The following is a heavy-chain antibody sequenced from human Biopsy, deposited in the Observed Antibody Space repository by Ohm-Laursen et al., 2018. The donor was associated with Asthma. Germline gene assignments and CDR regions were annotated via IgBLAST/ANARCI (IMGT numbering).Heavy chain of an antibody. D-gene: IGHD5-12*01. CDR2: LIPVLGTT. CDR1: GDSFSNYA. V-gene: IGHV1-69*13. Sequence: SVKVSCKASGDSFSNYAISWVRQAPGQGLEWMGGLIPVLGTTDHAQMFEGRVTITADESTGTAYMELSSLSSEDTAVYYCARGYSGSDRIVYYYSGLEVWGQGTTVTVSS. CDR3: ARGYSGSDRIVYYYSGLEV. J-gene: IGHJ6*02.